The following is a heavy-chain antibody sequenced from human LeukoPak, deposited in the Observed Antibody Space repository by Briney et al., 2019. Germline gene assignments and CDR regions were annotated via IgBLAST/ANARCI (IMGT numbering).Heavy chain of an antibody. CDR2: IIPIFGTA. CDR3: ARVYNWNYVWFDP. D-gene: IGHD1-7*01. J-gene: IGHJ5*02. CDR1: GGTFSNYA. V-gene: IGHV1-69*01. Sequence: GSSVKVSCKASGGTFSNYAISWVRQAPGQGLEWMGGIIPIFGTANYAQKFQGRVTITADESTTTAYMELSSLRSEDTAVYYCARVYNWNYVWFDPWGQGTLVTVSS.